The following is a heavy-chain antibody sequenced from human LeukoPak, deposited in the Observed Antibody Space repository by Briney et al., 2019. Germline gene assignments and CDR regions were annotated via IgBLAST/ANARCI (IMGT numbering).Heavy chain of an antibody. Sequence: GESLKISCKGSGYSFTSYWIGWVRQMPGRGLEWMGIIYPGDSDTRYSPSFQGQVTISADKSISTAYLQWSSLKASDTAMYYCARLQGLGYSSGWESLAFDYWGQGTLVTVSS. J-gene: IGHJ4*02. CDR1: GYSFTSYW. CDR2: IYPGDSDT. CDR3: ARLQGLGYSSGWESLAFDY. D-gene: IGHD6-19*01. V-gene: IGHV5-51*01.